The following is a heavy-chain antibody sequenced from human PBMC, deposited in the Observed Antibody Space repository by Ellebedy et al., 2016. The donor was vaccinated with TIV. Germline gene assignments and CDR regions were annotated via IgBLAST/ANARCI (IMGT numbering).Heavy chain of an antibody. CDR2: ISGSGDST. CDR1: GFNFSDYA. V-gene: IGHV3-23*01. D-gene: IGHD1-26*01. CDR3: AKGPTTRYYYMGV. Sequence: GEPLKISXTASGFNFSDYAMSWVRQAPGKGLEWVSAISGSGDSTYYVDSVKGRFTISRDNSKNTLFLQMNSLRAEDTAVYYCAKGPTTRYYYMGVWGKGTTVTVSS. J-gene: IGHJ6*03.